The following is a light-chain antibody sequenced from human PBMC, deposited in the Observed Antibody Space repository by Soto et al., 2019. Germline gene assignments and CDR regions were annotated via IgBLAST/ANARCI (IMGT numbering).Light chain of an antibody. V-gene: IGLV1-51*01. J-gene: IGLJ2*01. CDR2: DNN. CDR3: GTWDSSLSAGLVV. Sequence: QSVLTQPPSVSAAPGQKVTLSCSGSSSNIGNNYVSWYQQLPGTAPKLLIYDNNKRPSGIPDRFSGSKSGTSATLGITGLQTGDEADYYCGTWDSSLSAGLVVFGGGTKLTVL. CDR1: SSNIGNNY.